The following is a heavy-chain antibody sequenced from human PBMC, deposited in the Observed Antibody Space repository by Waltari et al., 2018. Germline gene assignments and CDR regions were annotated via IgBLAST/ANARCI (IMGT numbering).Heavy chain of an antibody. CDR2: ISYDGSNK. CDR1: GFTFSSYA. D-gene: IGHD3-3*01. CDR3: ASGGYDFWSGSFDY. J-gene: IGHJ4*02. V-gene: IGHV3-30-3*01. Sequence: QVQLVESGGGVVQPGRSLRLSCAASGFTFSSYAMHWVRQAPGKGLEWVAVISYDGSNKYYADSVKGRFTISRDNSKNTLYLQMNSLRAEDTAVYYCASGGYDFWSGSFDYWGQGTLVTVSS.